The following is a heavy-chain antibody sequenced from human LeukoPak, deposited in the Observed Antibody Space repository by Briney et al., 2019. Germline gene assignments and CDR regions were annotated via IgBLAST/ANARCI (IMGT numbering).Heavy chain of an antibody. J-gene: IGHJ4*02. CDR1: GGSFSGYY. CDR3: ARGSGGGWYSVDY. Sequence: NPSETLSPTCAVYGGSFSGYYWTWIRQPPGKGLEWIGEINHSGSTNYNPSLKSRVTISVDTSKNQFSLNLNSVTAADMAVYYCARGSGGGWYSVDYWGQGTLVTVSS. D-gene: IGHD2-21*02. CDR2: INHSGST. V-gene: IGHV4-34*01.